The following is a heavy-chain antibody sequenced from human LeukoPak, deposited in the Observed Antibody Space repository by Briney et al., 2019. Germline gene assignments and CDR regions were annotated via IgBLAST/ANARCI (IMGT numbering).Heavy chain of an antibody. CDR3: AGNSGSYPFWFDP. Sequence: SETLSLTCTVSGGSLSSGTYYWSWIRQPAGKGLEGIGRIYTSGSTHYNPSLKSRVTMSVDTSKNQFYLNLTSVTAADTAVYYCAGNSGSYPFWFDPWGQGTLVTVSS. CDR2: IYTSGST. D-gene: IGHD1-26*01. V-gene: IGHV4-61*02. J-gene: IGHJ5*02. CDR1: GGSLSSGTYY.